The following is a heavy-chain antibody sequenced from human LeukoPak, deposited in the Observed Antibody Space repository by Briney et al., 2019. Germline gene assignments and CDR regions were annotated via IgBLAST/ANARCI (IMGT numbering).Heavy chain of an antibody. CDR3: ARHSDGGGSYRRSFDY. J-gene: IGHJ4*02. CDR2: IYYSGGT. CDR1: GGSISSYY. Sequence: SETLSLTCTASGGSISSYYWSWIRQPPGKGLEWIGYIYYSGGTNYNPSLKSRVTISVDTSKNQFSLKLSSVTAADTAVYYCARHSDGGGSYRRSFDYWGQGTLVTVSS. V-gene: IGHV4-59*08. D-gene: IGHD1-26*01.